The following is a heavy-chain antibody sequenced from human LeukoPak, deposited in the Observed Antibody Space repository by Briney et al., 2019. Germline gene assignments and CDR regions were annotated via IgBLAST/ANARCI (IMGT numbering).Heavy chain of an antibody. CDR2: IFSSGSA. D-gene: IGHD1-1*01. Sequence: SETLSLTCIVSGVSISRSTDYWVWLRQSPVKGLEWIGSIFSSGSAYYNPSLKSRVTISVATSKNQFSLRLASVTAADTAVYFCARGIRRRGRYFDDWGQGTLVTVSS. J-gene: IGHJ4*02. V-gene: IGHV4-39*07. CDR1: GVSISRSTDY. CDR3: ARGIRRRGRYFDD.